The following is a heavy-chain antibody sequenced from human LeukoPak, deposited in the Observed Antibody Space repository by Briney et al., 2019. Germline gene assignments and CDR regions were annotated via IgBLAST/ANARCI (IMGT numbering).Heavy chain of an antibody. Sequence: SETLSLTCTVSGGSISSYYWSWIRQPPGKGLEWIGYIYYSGSTNYNPSLKSRVTISVDTSKNQFSLKLSSVTAADTAVYYCARGHLGSSSSSFDYWGQGTLVTVSS. D-gene: IGHD6-6*01. J-gene: IGHJ4*02. CDR2: IYYSGST. V-gene: IGHV4-59*08. CDR3: ARGHLGSSSSSFDY. CDR1: GGSISSYY.